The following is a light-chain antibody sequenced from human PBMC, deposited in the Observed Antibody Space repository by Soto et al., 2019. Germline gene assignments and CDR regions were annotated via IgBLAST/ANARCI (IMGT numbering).Light chain of an antibody. CDR2: SNR. CDR3: AAWDDSLNGYV. CDR1: SSNIGSNT. V-gene: IGLV1-44*01. J-gene: IGLJ1*01. Sequence: QSVLTQSPSASGTPGQRVTISCSGNSSNIGSNTVNWYQQVPGTAPKVLIYSNRQRPSGVPDRFSGSKSGTSASLAISGLQSEDEADYYCAAWDDSLNGYVFGAGTKVTVL.